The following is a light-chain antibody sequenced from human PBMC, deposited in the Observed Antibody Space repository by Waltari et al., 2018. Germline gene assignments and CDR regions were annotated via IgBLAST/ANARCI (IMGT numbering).Light chain of an antibody. CDR3: QQYDISPLT. CDR1: QPIRTTY. J-gene: IGKJ4*01. Sequence: EIVLTQSPGTLSLSPGEGATLSCRTSQPIRTTYLAWYQQKPGQAPPLLIYGSSSRATGVPDRFTGSGSGTDVSLTISSLEPEEFATYYCQQYDISPLTFGGGTKVEIK. CDR2: GSS. V-gene: IGKV3-20*01.